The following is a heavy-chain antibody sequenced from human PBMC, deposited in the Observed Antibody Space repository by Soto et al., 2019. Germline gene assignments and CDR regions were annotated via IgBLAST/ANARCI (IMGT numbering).Heavy chain of an antibody. D-gene: IGHD6-6*01. V-gene: IGHV4-31*03. CDR1: GESISSGGYY. CDR3: ARASSSSSAADY. CDR2: IYDTESA. Sequence: QVQLQESGPGLVKPSQTLSLTCSVSGESISSGGYYWSWIRHLPGNGLEWIGYIYDTESAYYNPSLKSRVSISMDTSENHFAMRLTSVTAADSAVYYCARASSSSSAADYWGQGLQVTFAS. J-gene: IGHJ4*02.